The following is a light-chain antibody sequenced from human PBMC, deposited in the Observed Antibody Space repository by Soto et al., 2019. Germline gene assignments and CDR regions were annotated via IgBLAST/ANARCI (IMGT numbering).Light chain of an antibody. J-gene: IGLJ1*01. CDR2: EVS. Sequence: QSALTQPASVSGSPGQSITISCTGTSSDVGGYNYVSWYQQHPGKAPKLMIYEVSNRPSGVSNRFSGSKSGNTASLTISGLQAEDEADYSCTSYTSSSTYGFGTGARVIVL. CDR3: TSYTSSSTYG. CDR1: SSDVGGYNY. V-gene: IGLV2-14*01.